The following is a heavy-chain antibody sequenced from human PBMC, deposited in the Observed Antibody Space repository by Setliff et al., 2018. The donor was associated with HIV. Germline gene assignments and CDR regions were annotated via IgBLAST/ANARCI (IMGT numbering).Heavy chain of an antibody. V-gene: IGHV1-58*01. J-gene: IGHJ5*02. CDR3: AASPTSCSGGSCYDH. CDR2: IVVGSSKT. CDR1: SFTFSSSA. D-gene: IGHD2-15*01. Sequence: ASVKVSCKSSSFTFSSSALQWVRQARGQRLEWIGWIVVGSSKTKYAERFQERVTLTLDMSTTTTYMELRGLRSEDTAIYYCAASPTSCSGGSCYDHWGQGTLVTV.